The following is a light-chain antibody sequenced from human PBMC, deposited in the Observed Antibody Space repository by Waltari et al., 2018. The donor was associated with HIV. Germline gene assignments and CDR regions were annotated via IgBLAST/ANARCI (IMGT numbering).Light chain of an antibody. CDR2: ASS. J-gene: IGKJ5*01. V-gene: IGKV1-27*01. CDR1: HGISNY. Sequence: DIQMTQSPSSLSASVGDRVTLTCRASHGISNYLAWYQQKPGKVPKLLIYASSTLQSVVPSRISGSGSWTDFTLTISSLQPEDVATYYCQKYNSAPSTFGQGTRLEIK. CDR3: QKYNSAPST.